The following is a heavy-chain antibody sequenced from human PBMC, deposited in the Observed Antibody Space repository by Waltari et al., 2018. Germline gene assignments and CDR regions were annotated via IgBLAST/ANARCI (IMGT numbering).Heavy chain of an antibody. CDR3: AGVS. V-gene: IGHV7-4-1*02. Sequence: QVQFVQSGSELKKPGASVKISCKTSGYHFTTYPINWVRQAPGQGLELMGWNTTNTGNPTYGHGFTGRFVFSLDTSVRTAYGVISSPKDEDTAIYYCAGVSWGQGTLVTVSS. J-gene: IGHJ5*02. CDR2: NTTNTGNP. D-gene: IGHD2-8*01. CDR1: GYHFTTYP.